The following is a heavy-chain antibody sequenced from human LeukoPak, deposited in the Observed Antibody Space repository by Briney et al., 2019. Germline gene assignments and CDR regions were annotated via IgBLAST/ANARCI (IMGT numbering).Heavy chain of an antibody. CDR1: GGSFSGYY. CDR3: VRDPGGWFDP. V-gene: IGHV4-34*01. Sequence: PSETLSLTCAVSGGSFSGYYCSWIRQPPGKGLEWIGGINHSGSTNYNPSLKSRVAISVDTSKNQFSLKLSSVTAAVTAVYYCVRDPGGWFDPWGQGTLVTVSS. D-gene: IGHD3-16*01. CDR2: INHSGST. J-gene: IGHJ5*02.